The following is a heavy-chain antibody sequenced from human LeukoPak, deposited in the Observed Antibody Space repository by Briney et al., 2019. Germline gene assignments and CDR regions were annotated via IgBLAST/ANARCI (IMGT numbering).Heavy chain of an antibody. CDR1: GFILGNYG. V-gene: IGHV3-30*02. J-gene: IGHJ4*02. CDR2: RRYDGSTK. Sequence: VGSLRLCCTGSGFILGNYGMIWVRQPPVQGLERVALRRYDGSTKYYADSGKGRFTISRDNSKNTLFLQMNSLRDEDTAVYYCAKWNSYQFDDWGQGTLVTVSS. CDR3: AKWNSYQFDD. D-gene: IGHD1/OR15-1a*01.